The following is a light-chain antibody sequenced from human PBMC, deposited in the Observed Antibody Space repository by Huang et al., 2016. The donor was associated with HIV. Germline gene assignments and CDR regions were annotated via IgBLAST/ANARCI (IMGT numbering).Light chain of an antibody. Sequence: DIQITQSPSSLSASVGDRITITCRASQNIGNYLNWYQQRPGRSPNLLISATSNLQSGVSSRCIASGSGTVFILTITSLRLEDFATYYCQQTFTSFWTFGQGTRVDIK. J-gene: IGKJ1*01. CDR2: ATS. CDR1: QNIGNY. CDR3: QQTFTSFWT. V-gene: IGKV1-39*01.